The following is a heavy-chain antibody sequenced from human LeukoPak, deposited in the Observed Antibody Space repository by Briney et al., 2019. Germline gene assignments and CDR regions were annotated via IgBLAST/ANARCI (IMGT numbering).Heavy chain of an antibody. V-gene: IGHV3-15*01. Sequence: GGSLRLSCAASGLSISNDWMSWVRQAPGEGLGWVARVKSKSAGETTDYAAPVKGRFTISSDDSKNTLYLQMNSLKTEDTAVYYCTLIQGWGSGSYYRDFWGQGTLVTVSS. CDR3: TLIQGWGSGSYYRDF. CDR1: GLSISNDW. D-gene: IGHD3-10*01. J-gene: IGHJ4*02. CDR2: VKSKSAGETT.